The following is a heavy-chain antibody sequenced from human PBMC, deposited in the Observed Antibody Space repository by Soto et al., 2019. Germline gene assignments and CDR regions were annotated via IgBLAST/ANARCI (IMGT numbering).Heavy chain of an antibody. CDR1: GESLSDHY. D-gene: IGHD1-20*01. Sequence: QVQLQQWGAGLLKPSETLSLICAVSGESLSDHYWSWIRQSPGKGLEWIGDINQYGTTNYNPALKSRVTISADTSKNQFFLRLTSVTDADTAVYYCARGAHISGVTRCFDPWGQGTLVTVSS. V-gene: IGHV4-34*01. CDR3: ARGAHISGVTRCFDP. J-gene: IGHJ5*02. CDR2: INQYGTT.